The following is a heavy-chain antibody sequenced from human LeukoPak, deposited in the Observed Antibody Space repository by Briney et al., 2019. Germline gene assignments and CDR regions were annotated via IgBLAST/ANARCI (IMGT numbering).Heavy chain of an antibody. J-gene: IGHJ4*02. Sequence: GASVKVSCKASGYTFTGYYMHWVRQAPGQGLEWMGWINPNIGGTNYAQKFQGRVTMTRDTSISTAYMELSRLRSDDTAVYYCARVGDDFLEWYPWGYWGQGTLVIVSS. D-gene: IGHD3-3*01. CDR3: ARVGDDFLEWYPWGY. CDR1: GYTFTGYY. V-gene: IGHV1-2*02. CDR2: INPNIGGT.